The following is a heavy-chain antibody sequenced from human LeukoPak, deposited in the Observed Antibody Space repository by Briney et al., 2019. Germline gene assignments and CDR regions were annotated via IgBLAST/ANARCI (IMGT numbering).Heavy chain of an antibody. CDR2: INHSGST. Sequence: SETLSLTCAVYGGSFSGYYWSWIRQPPGKGLEWIGEINHSGSTNYNPSLKSRVTISVDTSKNQFSLKLSSVTAADTAVYYCARGGSGSYYPLGAFGIWGQGTMVTVSS. D-gene: IGHD1-26*01. V-gene: IGHV4-34*01. J-gene: IGHJ3*02. CDR3: ARGGSGSYYPLGAFGI. CDR1: GGSFSGYY.